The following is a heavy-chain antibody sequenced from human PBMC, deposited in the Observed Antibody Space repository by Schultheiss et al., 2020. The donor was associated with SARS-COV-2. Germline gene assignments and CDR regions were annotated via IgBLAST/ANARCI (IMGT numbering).Heavy chain of an antibody. CDR2: INHSGST. D-gene: IGHD5-18*01. CDR1: GGSFSGYY. Sequence: SETLSLTCAVYGGSFSGYYWSWIRQPPGKGLEWIGEINHSGSTNYNPSLKSRVTISVDTSKNQFSLKLSSVTAADTAMYYCARGVSGYSYGKADYWGQGTLVTVSS. J-gene: IGHJ4*02. V-gene: IGHV4-34*01. CDR3: ARGVSGYSYGKADY.